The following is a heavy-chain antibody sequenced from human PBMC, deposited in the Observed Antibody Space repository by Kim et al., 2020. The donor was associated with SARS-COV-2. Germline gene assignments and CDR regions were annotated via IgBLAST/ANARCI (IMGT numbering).Heavy chain of an antibody. D-gene: IGHD2-2*01. CDR2: INWDSGTI. J-gene: IGHJ4*02. V-gene: IGHV3-9*01. Sequence: GGSLRLSCAASGFTFGYYAMHWVRQAPGKGLEWVSSINWDSGTIGYADSVKGRFTVSRDNAKNSLYLQMSSLRAEDTALYYCAKDLYPLGFCSNTNCYAVDYWGQGTLVTVSS. CDR1: GFTFGYYA. CDR3: AKDLYPLGFCSNTNCYAVDY.